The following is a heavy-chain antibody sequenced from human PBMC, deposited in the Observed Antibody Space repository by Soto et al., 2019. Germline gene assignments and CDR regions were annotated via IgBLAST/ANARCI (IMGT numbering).Heavy chain of an antibody. CDR1: GFTFSDYP. V-gene: IGHV3-30-3*01. Sequence: LRLSCTVSGFTFSDYPLHWVRQAPGKELEWVAGIPYDGSTKNYAQSVKGRFTISRDNSKHTLYLQMNSLRAEDTAVYYCARGQWLALYYFDSWGQGTLVTVSS. D-gene: IGHD6-19*01. J-gene: IGHJ4*02. CDR2: IPYDGSTK. CDR3: ARGQWLALYYFDS.